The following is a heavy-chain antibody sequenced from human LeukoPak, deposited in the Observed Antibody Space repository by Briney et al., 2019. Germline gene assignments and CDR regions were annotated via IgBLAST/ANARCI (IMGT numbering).Heavy chain of an antibody. D-gene: IGHD5-12*01. CDR1: GGSFSGYY. CDR3: ARGDSGYPRYFDY. Sequence: PSETLSLTCAVYGGSFSGYYWSWIRQPPGKGLEWIGEINHSGSTNYNPSLKSRVTISVDTSKNQSSLKLSSVTAADTAVYYCARGDSGYPRYFDYWGQGTLVTVSS. CDR2: INHSGST. J-gene: IGHJ4*02. V-gene: IGHV4-34*01.